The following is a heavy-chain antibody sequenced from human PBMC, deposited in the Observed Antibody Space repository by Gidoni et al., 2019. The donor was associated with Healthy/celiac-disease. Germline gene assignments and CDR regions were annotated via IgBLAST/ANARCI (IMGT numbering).Heavy chain of an antibody. J-gene: IGHJ6*02. CDR3: ARDPGIEAAGTGDMDV. CDR2: IIPIVGTA. Sequence: QVQLVQSGAEVKKPGSSVKVSCKASGVTFSSYAISWVRQAPGQGLEWMGGIIPIVGTANYAQKFQGRVTITADESTSTAYMELSSMRSEDTAVYYCARDPGIEAAGTGDMDVWGQGTTVTVSS. V-gene: IGHV1-69*01. CDR1: GVTFSSYA. D-gene: IGHD6-13*01.